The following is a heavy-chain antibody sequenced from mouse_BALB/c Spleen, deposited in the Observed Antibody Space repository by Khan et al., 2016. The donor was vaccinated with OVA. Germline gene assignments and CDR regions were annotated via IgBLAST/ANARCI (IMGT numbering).Heavy chain of an antibody. J-gene: IGHJ4*01. D-gene: IGHD1-1*01. CDR2: INPYNDGT. CDR3: RRRAGGYSGNSSPPTMDY. CDR1: GYTFTNYI. Sequence: IQLVQSGPELVKPGASVKMSCKASGYTFTNYIMHWVKQKPGQGLEWIGYINPYNDGTKYNEKFKGKATLTSDKSSSTAYMELSSLTSEDSAVYYCRRRAGGYSGNSSPPTMDYWGQGTSGTVSS. V-gene: IGHV1S136*01.